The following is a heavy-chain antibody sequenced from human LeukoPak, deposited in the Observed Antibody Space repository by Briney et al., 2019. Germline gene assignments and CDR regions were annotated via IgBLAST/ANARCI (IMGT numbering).Heavy chain of an antibody. J-gene: IGHJ4*02. CDR1: GFTFSSYG. CDR2: IWYDGSNK. V-gene: IGHV3-33*01. D-gene: IGHD4-17*01. Sequence: GGSLRLSCAASGFTFSSYGMHWIRQAPGKGLEWVAVIWYDGSNKYYADSVKGRFTISSDNSKNTLYLQMNSLRAEDTAVYYCARGGDYGDLGYFDYWGQGTLVTVSS. CDR3: ARGGDYGDLGYFDY.